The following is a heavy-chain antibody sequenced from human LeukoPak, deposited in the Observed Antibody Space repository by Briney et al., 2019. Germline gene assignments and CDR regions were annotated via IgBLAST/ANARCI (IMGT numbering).Heavy chain of an antibody. Sequence: SETLSLTCTVPGGSISSYYWSWIRQPLGTGLECIGYIYYSVSTNYNPSLKRRVTISVDTSKNQFSLRLSSVTAADTAVYYCARLMVSGYYVPFDIWGQGTMVTVSS. V-gene: IGHV4-59*01. CDR3: ARLMVSGYYVPFDI. D-gene: IGHD3-22*01. CDR2: IYYSVST. CDR1: GGSISSYY. J-gene: IGHJ3*02.